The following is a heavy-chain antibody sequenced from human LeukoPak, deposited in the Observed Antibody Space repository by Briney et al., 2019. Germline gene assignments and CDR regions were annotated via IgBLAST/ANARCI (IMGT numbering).Heavy chain of an antibody. V-gene: IGHV3-33*01. J-gene: IGHJ6*04. D-gene: IGHD3-10*01. CDR3: ARDDVVRGLFRPAEVYYYGMDV. Sequence: GGSLRLSCAASGFTFSSYGMHWVRQAPGKGPEWVAVIWYDGSNKYYADSVKGRFTISRDNSKNTLCLQMNSLRAEDTAVYYCARDDVVRGLFRPAEVYYYGMDVWGKGPRSPSPQ. CDR1: GFTFSSYG. CDR2: IWYDGSNK.